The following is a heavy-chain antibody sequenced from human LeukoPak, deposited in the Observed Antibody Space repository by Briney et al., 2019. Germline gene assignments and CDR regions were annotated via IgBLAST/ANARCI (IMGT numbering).Heavy chain of an antibody. Sequence: SETLSPTCTVSGGSISSYYWSWIRQPPGKGLEWIGYIYYSGSTNYNPSLKSRVTISVDTSKNQFSLKLSSVTAADTAVYYCARGGIYDSSGYKDAFDIWGQGTMVTVSS. D-gene: IGHD3-22*01. CDR2: IYYSGST. CDR1: GGSISSYY. J-gene: IGHJ3*02. V-gene: IGHV4-59*08. CDR3: ARGGIYDSSGYKDAFDI.